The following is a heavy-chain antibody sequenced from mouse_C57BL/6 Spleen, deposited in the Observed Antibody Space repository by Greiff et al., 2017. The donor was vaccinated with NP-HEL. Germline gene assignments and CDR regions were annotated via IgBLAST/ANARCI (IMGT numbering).Heavy chain of an antibody. CDR3: ARGGPYYGSSYVVV. CDR2: IDPSDSET. V-gene: IGHV1-52*01. D-gene: IGHD1-1*01. Sequence: QVQLKQPGAELVRPGSSVKLSCKASGYTFTSYWMHWVKQRPIQGLEWIGNIDPSDSETHSNQKFKDKATLTVDKSSSTAYMQLSSLTSEDSAVYYCARGGPYYGSSYVVVWGTGTTVTVSS. J-gene: IGHJ1*03. CDR1: GYTFTSYW.